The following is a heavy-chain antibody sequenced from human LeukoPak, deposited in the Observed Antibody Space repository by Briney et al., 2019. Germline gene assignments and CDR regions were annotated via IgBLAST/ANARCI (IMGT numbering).Heavy chain of an antibody. CDR2: MNPNSGNT. V-gene: IGHV1-8*01. D-gene: IGHD2-21*02. CDR1: GYSFTSDD. CDR3: ARGPWYSSSYYYGMDV. Sequence: ASVKVSCKASGYSFTSDDINWVRQATGQGLEWMGWMNPNSGNTGYAQKFQGRVTMTRNTSISTAYMELSSLRSEDTAVYYCARGPWYSSSYYYGMDVWGQGTTVTVSS. J-gene: IGHJ6*02.